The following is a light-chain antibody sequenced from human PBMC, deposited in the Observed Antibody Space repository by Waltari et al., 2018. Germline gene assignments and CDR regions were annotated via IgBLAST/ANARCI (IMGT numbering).Light chain of an antibody. CDR3: SSYAGSNKLI. CDR1: SSHIGAYKY. J-gene: IGLJ2*01. Sequence: QSALTQPPSASGSPGQPGIISCTGPSSHIGAYKYVSWYHPIPGSAPALIIYEVDRRPPGVPDRFSGSKSGNTASLTVSGLQTEDEGDYYCSSYAGSNKLIFGGVTKLTVL. V-gene: IGLV2-8*01. CDR2: EVD.